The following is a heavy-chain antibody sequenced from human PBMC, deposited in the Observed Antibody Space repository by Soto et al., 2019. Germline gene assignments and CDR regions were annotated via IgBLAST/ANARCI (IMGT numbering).Heavy chain of an antibody. CDR1: GYTFTSYG. CDR3: XXXGGYSGSY. Sequence: QVQLVQSGAEVKKPGASVKVSCKASGYTFTSYGISWVRQAPGQGLEWMGWISAYNGNTNYAQKLQGRVTMTTDTXXXXXXXXXXXXXXXXXXXXXXXXXGGYSGSYWGQGTLVTVSS. D-gene: IGHD1-26*01. J-gene: IGHJ4*02. CDR2: ISAYNGNT. V-gene: IGHV1-18*01.